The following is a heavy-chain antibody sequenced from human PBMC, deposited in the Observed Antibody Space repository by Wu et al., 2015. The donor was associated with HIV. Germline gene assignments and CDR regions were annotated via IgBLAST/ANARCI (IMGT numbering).Heavy chain of an antibody. CDR2: IIPIFGTA. J-gene: IGHJ4*02. V-gene: IGHV1-69*12. D-gene: IGHD6-13*01. CDR3: ARGFSRGLAAAGTLDWLVDY. CDR1: GGTFSSYA. Sequence: QVQLVQSGAEVKKPGSSVKVSCKASGGTFSSYAISWVRQAPGQGLEWMGGIIPIFGTANYAQKFQGRVTITADESTSTAYMELSSLRSEDTAVYYCARGFSRGLAAAGTLDWLVDYWGQGTLVTVSS.